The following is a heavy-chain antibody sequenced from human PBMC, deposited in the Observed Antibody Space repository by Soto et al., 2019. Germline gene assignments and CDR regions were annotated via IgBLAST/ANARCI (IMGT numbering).Heavy chain of an antibody. CDR1: GYTFTSYG. D-gene: IGHD6-19*01. Sequence: QVQLVQSGAEVKKPGASVKVSCKASGYTFTSYGISWVRQAPGQGLEWMGWVNAYNGNTNYAQKFRGRVTMTTDTSASTVYMELRSLRSGDTAVYYCAREAVSGRTGFDDMGQGTLVTVSS. CDR3: AREAVSGRTGFDD. CDR2: VNAYNGNT. J-gene: IGHJ4*02. V-gene: IGHV1-18*01.